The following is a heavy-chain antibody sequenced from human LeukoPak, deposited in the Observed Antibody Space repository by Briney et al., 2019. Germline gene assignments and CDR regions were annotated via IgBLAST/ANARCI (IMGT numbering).Heavy chain of an antibody. V-gene: IGHV1-2*02. CDR1: GYMLTGYY. CDR2: INPNSGGT. CDR3: ARVVAVTGTPVYYMDV. J-gene: IGHJ6*03. D-gene: IGHD6-19*01. Sequence: GASVKVSRKASGYMLTGYYMHWVRQAPGQGLEWMGWINPNSGGTNYAQKFQGRVTMTRDTSISTAYMDLNRLRSDDTAAYYCARVVAVTGTPVYYMDVWGKGTTVTVSS.